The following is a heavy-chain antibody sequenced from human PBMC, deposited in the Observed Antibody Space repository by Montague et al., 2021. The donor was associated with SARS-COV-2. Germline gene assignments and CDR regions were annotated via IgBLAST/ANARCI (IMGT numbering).Heavy chain of an antibody. Sequence: TLSLTCVVSGGSVSSGDYSWSWIRQSPGKGREGNGYIYQSGSAYYNPSLKSRVTISIDTYNNQFSLNLRSVTAADTGLYYCAPGARMYGMDFWGQGTTVTVSS. J-gene: IGHJ6*02. CDR1: GGSVSSGDYS. CDR2: IYQSGSA. D-gene: IGHD3-10*01. V-gene: IGHV4-30-2*06. CDR3: APGARMYGMDF.